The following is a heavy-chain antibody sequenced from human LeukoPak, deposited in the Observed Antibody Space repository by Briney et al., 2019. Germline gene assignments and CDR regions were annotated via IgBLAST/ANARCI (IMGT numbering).Heavy chain of an antibody. V-gene: IGHV3-48*02. CDR3: ARGGSGTYRNYFDY. D-gene: IGHD3-10*01. Sequence: GGSLRLSCAASGFTFSSYSMNWVRQAPGKGLEWVSYISGSSSTMFYTDSVRGRFTISRGNAKNSLYLQMNSLRDEDTAVYYCARGGSGTYRNYFDYWGQGTLVTVSS. J-gene: IGHJ4*02. CDR1: GFTFSSYS. CDR2: ISGSSSTM.